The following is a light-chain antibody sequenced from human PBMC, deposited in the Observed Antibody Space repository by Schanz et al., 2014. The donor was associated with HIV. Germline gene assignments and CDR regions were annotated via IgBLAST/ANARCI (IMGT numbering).Light chain of an antibody. J-gene: IGLJ3*02. CDR2: DVT. V-gene: IGLV2-14*03. CDR3: SSYISGNTWV. CDR1: SGDVGSYNY. Sequence: QSALTQPASVSGSPGQSISISCTGTSGDVGSYNYVSWYQQHPGKAPKLMIYDVTNRPSGVSDRFSGSMSGNTASLTISGLQAEDEADYYCSSYISGNTWVFGGGTKLTVL.